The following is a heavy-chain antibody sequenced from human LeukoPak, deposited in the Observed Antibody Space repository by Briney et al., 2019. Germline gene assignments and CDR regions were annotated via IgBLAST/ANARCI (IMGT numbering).Heavy chain of an antibody. J-gene: IGHJ5*02. D-gene: IGHD5-18*01. CDR3: ARGNTAMPYNWFDP. CDR2: IIPIFGTA. CDR1: GGTFSSYA. V-gene: IGHV1-69*05. Sequence: GASVKVSCKASGGTFSSYAISWVRQAPGQGLEWMGGIIPIFGTANFAQKFQGRVTITTDESTSTAYMELSSLRSEDTAVYYCARGNTAMPYNWFDPWGQGTLVTVPS.